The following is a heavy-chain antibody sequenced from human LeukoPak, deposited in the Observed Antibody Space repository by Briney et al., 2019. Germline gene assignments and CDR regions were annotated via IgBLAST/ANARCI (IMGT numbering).Heavy chain of an antibody. D-gene: IGHD3-3*01. J-gene: IGHJ4*02. CDR2: ISSSSSYI. V-gene: IGHV3-21*01. Sequence: GGSLRLSCAASGFTFSSYSMNWVRQAPGKGLEWVSSISSSSSYIYYADSVKGRLTISRDNAKNSLYLQMNSLRAEDTAVYYCARDTSLITIFGVVIDYFDYWGQGTLVTVSS. CDR1: GFTFSSYS. CDR3: ARDTSLITIFGVVIDYFDY.